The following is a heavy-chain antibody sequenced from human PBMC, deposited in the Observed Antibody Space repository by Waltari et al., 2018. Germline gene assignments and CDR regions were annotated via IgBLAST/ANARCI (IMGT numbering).Heavy chain of an antibody. CDR2: IYSVGIT. D-gene: IGHD2-15*01. CDR1: GFNVNTHY. V-gene: IGHV3-53*01. J-gene: IGHJ6*02. CDR3: ARAESGGMFDYYYGMDV. Sequence: ELQLVESGGGLIQPGGSLRLSCAASGFNVNTHYMSWVRRALGKGVEVSSVIYSVGITYYADSVKGRFTISRDSYRNTLSLQMISLRAEDTAVYYCARAESGGMFDYYYGMDVWGQGTTVTVSS.